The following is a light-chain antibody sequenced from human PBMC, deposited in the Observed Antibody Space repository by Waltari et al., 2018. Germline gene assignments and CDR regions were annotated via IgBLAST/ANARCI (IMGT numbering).Light chain of an antibody. CDR2: EVT. Sequence: QSALTQPPSVSGSPGQSVTISCTGTSSDVGSYNRVSWYQQPPGNAPKLMIYEVTNRPSRVPDRFSGSRSGNTASLTISGRQAEDECDYYCASYTGGTTIRVGGGTRLTVL. CDR1: SSDVGSYNR. V-gene: IGLV2-18*02. CDR3: ASYTGGTTIR. J-gene: IGLJ2*01.